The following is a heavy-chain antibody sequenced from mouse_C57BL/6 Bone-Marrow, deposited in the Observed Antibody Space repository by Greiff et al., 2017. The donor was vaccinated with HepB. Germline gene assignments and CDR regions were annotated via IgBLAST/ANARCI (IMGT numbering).Heavy chain of an antibody. Sequence: QVQLQQPGTELVKPGASVKLSCKASGYTFTSYWMHWVKQRPGQGLEWIGNINPSNGGTNYNEKFKSKATLTVDKSSSTAYMQLSSLTSEDSAVYYCARSPYGSSFHYYAMDYWGQGTSVTVSS. CDR1: GYTFTSYW. CDR2: INPSNGGT. D-gene: IGHD1-1*01. V-gene: IGHV1-53*01. CDR3: ARSPYGSSFHYYAMDY. J-gene: IGHJ4*01.